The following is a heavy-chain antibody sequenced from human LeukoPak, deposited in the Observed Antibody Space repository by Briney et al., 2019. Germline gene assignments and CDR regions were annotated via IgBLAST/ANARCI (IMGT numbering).Heavy chain of an antibody. J-gene: IGHJ4*02. Sequence: PGGSLRLSCAASGFTFSSYAMHWVRQAPGKGLEWVAVILYDGSNKYYADSVKGRFTISRDNSKNTLYLQMNSLRAEDTAVYYCARDYGDPRGSHHFDYWGQGTLVTVSS. V-gene: IGHV3-30-3*01. CDR2: ILYDGSNK. CDR3: ARDYGDPRGSHHFDY. CDR1: GFTFSSYA. D-gene: IGHD4-17*01.